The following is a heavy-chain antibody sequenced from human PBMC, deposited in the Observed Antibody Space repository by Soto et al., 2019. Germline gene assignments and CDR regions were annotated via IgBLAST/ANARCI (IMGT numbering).Heavy chain of an antibody. CDR3: ASGPLTDAFDI. Sequence: EVQLVESGGGLVKPGGSLRLSCAASGFTFSSYSMNWVRQAPGKGLEWVSSISSSSSYIYYADSVKGRFTISRDNAKNSLYLQMNSRRAEDTAVDYCASGPLTDAFDIWGQGTMVTVSS. CDR2: ISSSSSYI. J-gene: IGHJ3*02. CDR1: GFTFSSYS. D-gene: IGHD7-27*01. V-gene: IGHV3-21*01.